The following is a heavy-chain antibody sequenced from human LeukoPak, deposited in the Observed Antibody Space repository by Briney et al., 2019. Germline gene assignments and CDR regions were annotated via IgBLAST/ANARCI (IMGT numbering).Heavy chain of an antibody. D-gene: IGHD6-19*01. V-gene: IGHV3-15*01. CDR2: IKSKSDGGTT. CDR3: ATISGYTSGPFED. Sequence: GGSLRLSCAASGFTFSIAWMSWVRQAPGKGLEWVGRIKSKSDGGTTEYGAPVKGRFTISRDDSKNTLYLKMDSLKTEDTAVYYCATISGYTSGPFEDWGQGTLVTVSS. J-gene: IGHJ4*02. CDR1: GFTFSIAW.